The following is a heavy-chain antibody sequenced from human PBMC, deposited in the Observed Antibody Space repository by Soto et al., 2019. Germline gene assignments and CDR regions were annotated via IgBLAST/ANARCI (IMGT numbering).Heavy chain of an antibody. Sequence: QVQLVESGGGVVQPGRSLRLSCAASGFTFSTYTMHWVRQAPGKGLEWVALISYDGSNQYYADSVRGRFTISRDNSKNTVFLQMSSLISEDTATSYCAKGGYAGCYYGVGRFDYWGQGTLVTVSS. CDR1: GFTFSTYT. CDR3: AKGGYAGCYYGVGRFDY. D-gene: IGHD1-26*01. J-gene: IGHJ4*02. V-gene: IGHV3-30*18. CDR2: ISYDGSNQ.